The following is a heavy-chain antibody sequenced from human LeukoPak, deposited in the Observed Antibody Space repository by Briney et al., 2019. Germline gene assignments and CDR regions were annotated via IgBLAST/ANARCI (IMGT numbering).Heavy chain of an antibody. J-gene: IGHJ4*02. V-gene: IGHV3-23*01. Sequence: GGSLRLSCAASGFTFSSYAMSWVRQAPGKGLEWVSAISGSGGSTYYADSVKGRFTISRDNSKNTLYLQMNSLRAEDTAVYYCAKDVLGYCSGGSCYLGYFDYRGQGTLVTVSS. CDR2: ISGSGGST. CDR1: GFTFSSYA. D-gene: IGHD2-15*01. CDR3: AKDVLGYCSGGSCYLGYFDY.